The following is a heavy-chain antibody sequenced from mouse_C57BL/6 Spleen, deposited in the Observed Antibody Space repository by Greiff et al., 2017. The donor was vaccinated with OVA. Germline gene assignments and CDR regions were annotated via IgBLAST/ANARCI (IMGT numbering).Heavy chain of an antibody. V-gene: IGHV2-5*01. J-gene: IGHJ3*01. Sequence: VMLVESGPGLVQPSQSLSITCTVSGFSLTSYGLHWVRQSPGKGLEWLGVIWSGGSTDYNAAFMSRLSITKDNSKSQGFFKMNSLQADDTAIYYCASHYDYDVRFAYWGQGTLVTVSA. D-gene: IGHD2-4*01. CDR2: IWSGGST. CDR3: ASHYDYDVRFAY. CDR1: GFSLTSYG.